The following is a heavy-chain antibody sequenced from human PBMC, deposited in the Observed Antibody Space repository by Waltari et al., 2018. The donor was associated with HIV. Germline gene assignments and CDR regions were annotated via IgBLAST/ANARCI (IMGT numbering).Heavy chain of an antibody. J-gene: IGHJ6*02. CDR2: INSDGSDT. CDR3: TRDDYDFWSGSRRDHYYGMDV. V-gene: IGHV3-74*01. D-gene: IGHD3-3*01. Sequence: EVQLVQSGGGLIQRGGSLRLSCEGSGSSFGNHWMHWVRQGPGKGLVWVARINSDGSDTKYADNAKNTLYLQMNSLRPDDTAVYYCTRDDYDFWSGSRRDHYYGMDVWGQGATVTVSS. CDR1: GSSFGNHW.